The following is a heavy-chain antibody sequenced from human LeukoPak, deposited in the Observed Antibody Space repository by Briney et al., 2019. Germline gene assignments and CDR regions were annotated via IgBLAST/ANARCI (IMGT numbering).Heavy chain of an antibody. D-gene: IGHD3-10*01. Sequence: ASVMVSCKVSGYTLTELSMHWVRQAPGKGLEWMGGFDPEDGETIYAQKFQGRVTMTEDTSTDTAYMELSSLRSEDTAVYYCATVWFGENYFDYWGQGTLVTVSS. V-gene: IGHV1-24*01. CDR2: FDPEDGET. J-gene: IGHJ4*02. CDR1: GYTLTELS. CDR3: ATVWFGENYFDY.